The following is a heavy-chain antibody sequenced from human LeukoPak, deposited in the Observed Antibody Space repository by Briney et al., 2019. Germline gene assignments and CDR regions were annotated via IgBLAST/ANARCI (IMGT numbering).Heavy chain of an antibody. CDR2: ISASGTLT. D-gene: IGHD6-25*01. CDR1: GFSFSSYE. Sequence: GGSLRLSCAASGFSFSSYEMNWVRQAPGKGLEWIPYISASGTLTHYADSVEGRFTISRDNAKNSLYLQMNSLGGEDTALYYCARDGTPIYSSGWVYMDVWGKGTTVTISS. CDR3: ARDGTPIYSSGWVYMDV. J-gene: IGHJ6*04. V-gene: IGHV3-48*03.